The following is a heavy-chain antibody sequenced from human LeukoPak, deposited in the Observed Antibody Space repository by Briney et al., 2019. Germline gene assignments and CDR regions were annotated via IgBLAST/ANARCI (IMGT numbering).Heavy chain of an antibody. CDR3: ASPGGAYSGSHDY. V-gene: IGHV3-74*01. Sequence: PGGSLRLSCAASGFTFSSYWMHWVRQAPGKGLVWVSRINSDGSSTSYADSVKGRFTISRDNAKNTLYLQMNSLRAEDTAVYYCASPGGAYSGSHDYWGQRTLVTVSS. D-gene: IGHD1-26*01. J-gene: IGHJ4*02. CDR1: GFTFSSYW. CDR2: INSDGSST.